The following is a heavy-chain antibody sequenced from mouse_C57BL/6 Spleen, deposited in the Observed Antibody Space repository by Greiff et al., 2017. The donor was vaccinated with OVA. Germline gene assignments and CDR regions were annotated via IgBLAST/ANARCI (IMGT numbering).Heavy chain of an antibody. D-gene: IGHD2-1*01. CDR2: IDPSDSET. Sequence: QVQLKQPGAELVRPGSSVKLSCKASGYTFTSYWMHWVKQRPIQGLEWIGNIDPSDSETHYNQKFKDKATLTVDKSSSTAYMQLSSLTSEDSAVYYCARYGNVGYYAMDYWGQGTSVTVSS. J-gene: IGHJ4*01. V-gene: IGHV1-52*01. CDR1: GYTFTSYW. CDR3: ARYGNVGYYAMDY.